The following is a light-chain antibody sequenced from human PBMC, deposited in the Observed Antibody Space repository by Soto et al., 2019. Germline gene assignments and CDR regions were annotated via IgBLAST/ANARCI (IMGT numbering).Light chain of an antibody. Sequence: QSALTQPASVSGSPGQSITISCTGTSSDVGGYNYVSWYQQHPGKAPKLMIYDVTNRPSGVSNRFSGSMSGNMASLTISGLQAEDEADYYCSSYTSSSSLWVFGTGTKLTVL. CDR3: SSYTSSSSLWV. CDR2: DVT. V-gene: IGLV2-14*01. J-gene: IGLJ1*01. CDR1: SSDVGGYNY.